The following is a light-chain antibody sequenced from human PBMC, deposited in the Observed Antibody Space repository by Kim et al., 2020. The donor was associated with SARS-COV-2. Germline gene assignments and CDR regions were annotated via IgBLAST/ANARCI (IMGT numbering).Light chain of an antibody. CDR2: GAS. V-gene: IGKV3-20*01. CDR1: QSVSSSY. J-gene: IGKJ1*01. Sequence: EIMLTQSPGTLSLSPGERATLSCRASQSVSSSYLAWYQQKPGQAPRLLIYGASSRATGIPDRFSGGGSGTDFTLTISRLEPEDFAVYYCQQYGSSPPWTFGQGTKVDIK. CDR3: QQYGSSPPWT.